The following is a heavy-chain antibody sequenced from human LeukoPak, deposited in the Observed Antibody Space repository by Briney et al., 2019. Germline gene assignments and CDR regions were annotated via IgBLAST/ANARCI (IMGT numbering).Heavy chain of an antibody. D-gene: IGHD3-3*02. CDR2: INPNSGGT. J-gene: IGHJ4*02. V-gene: IGHV1-2*02. CDR3: ARAGRRVLGGTLYYFDY. CDR1: GYTFTGYY. Sequence: GPVKVSCKASGYTFTGYYMHWVRQAPGQGLEWMGWINPNSGGTNYAQKFQGRVTMTRDTSISTAYMELSRLRSDDTAVYYCARAGRRVLGGTLYYFDYWGQGTLVTVSS.